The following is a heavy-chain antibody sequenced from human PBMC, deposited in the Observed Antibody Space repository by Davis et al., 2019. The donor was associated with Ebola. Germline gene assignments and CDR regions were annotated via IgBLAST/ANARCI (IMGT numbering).Heavy chain of an antibody. Sequence: GESLKISCAASGFTFSNTWMNWVRQAPGKGLEWVGLIKSKTDGATTDYAAPVKGRFTISRDDSKTTFYLQMNSLKMEDTAVYYCTTGDYSWAWGQGTLVTVSS. J-gene: IGHJ5*02. D-gene: IGHD4-11*01. CDR1: GFTFSNTW. CDR3: TTGDYSWA. V-gene: IGHV3-15*07. CDR2: IKSKTDGATT.